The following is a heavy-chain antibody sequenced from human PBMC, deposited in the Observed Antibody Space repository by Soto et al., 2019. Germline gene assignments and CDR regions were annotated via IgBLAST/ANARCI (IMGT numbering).Heavy chain of an antibody. J-gene: IGHJ4*02. Sequence: GGSLRLSCAASGFTFDIYAMHWVRQAPGKGLEWVSSLSWNSGTRGYADSVKGRFTISRDNAKNSLYLQMDSLRTEDTAFYYCAKELGGYSYGYELDHWGQGTLVTVSS. CDR1: GFTFDIYA. CDR2: LSWNSGTR. D-gene: IGHD5-18*01. CDR3: AKELGGYSYGYELDH. V-gene: IGHV3-9*01.